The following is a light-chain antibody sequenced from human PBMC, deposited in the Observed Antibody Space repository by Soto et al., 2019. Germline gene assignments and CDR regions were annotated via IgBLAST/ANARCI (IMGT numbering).Light chain of an antibody. CDR1: QSVRSW. CDR3: QHYNSAPWT. CDR2: DAS. Sequence: DIQMTQSPSTLSASVGDRVTITCRASQSVRSWLAWYQLRPGKAPKVLIYDASSLESGVPSRFSGSGSGTEFTLTISSLQPDDFATYDCQHYNSAPWTFGQGTKVEIK. J-gene: IGKJ1*01. V-gene: IGKV1-5*01.